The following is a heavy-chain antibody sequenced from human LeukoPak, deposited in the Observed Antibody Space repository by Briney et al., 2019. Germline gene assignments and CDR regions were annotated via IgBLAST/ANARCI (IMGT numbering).Heavy chain of an antibody. V-gene: IGHV4-59*11. Sequence: ESSETLSLTCTVSGGSISSHYWSWIRQPPGKGLEWIGYIYYSGSTNYNPSLKSRVTISVDTSKNQFSLKLSSVTAADTAVYYCARGVGALLYYFDYWGQGTLVPVSS. CDR3: ARGVGALLYYFDY. J-gene: IGHJ4*02. CDR1: GGSISSHY. D-gene: IGHD1-26*01. CDR2: IYYSGST.